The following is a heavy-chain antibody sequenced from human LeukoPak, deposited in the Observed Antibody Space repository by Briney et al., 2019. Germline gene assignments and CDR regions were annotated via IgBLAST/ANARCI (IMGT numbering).Heavy chain of an antibody. Sequence: GGSLRLSCAASEPTFSSYGVNWVRQARGKGLEWVSRISSSGTYTVYTDSVKGRFTISRDNAKNSLYLQMNSLRAEDTALYFCARGVGYCSSSRCSPGYYMDVWGQGTTVTVFS. V-gene: IGHV3-21*01. CDR2: ISSSGTYT. CDR1: EPTFSSYG. D-gene: IGHD2-15*01. J-gene: IGHJ6*03. CDR3: ARGVGYCSSSRCSPGYYMDV.